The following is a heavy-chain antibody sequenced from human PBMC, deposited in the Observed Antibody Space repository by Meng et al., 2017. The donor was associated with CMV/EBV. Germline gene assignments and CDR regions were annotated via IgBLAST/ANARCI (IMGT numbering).Heavy chain of an antibody. Sequence: QAHAPQWGRGLLQPSVALSLSCAVYGGSFSGYYWSRIRQPPGKGLEWIGEINHSGSTNLNPSLKRRVTISVDTSKNQFSLKLSSVTAADTAVYYCSRGVGGWFDPWGQGTLVTVSS. V-gene: IGHV4-34*02. CDR2: INHSGST. D-gene: IGHD1-26*01. J-gene: IGHJ5*02. CDR1: GGSFSGYY. CDR3: SRGVGGWFDP.